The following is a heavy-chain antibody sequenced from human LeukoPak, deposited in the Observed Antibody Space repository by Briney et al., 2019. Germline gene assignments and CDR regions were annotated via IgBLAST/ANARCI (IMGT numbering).Heavy chain of an antibody. CDR2: IKSKTDGGTT. CDR3: TTGAPRYCSSTSCSLYRGGYYYYMDV. Sequence: GGSLRLSCAASGFTFSNAWMSWVRQAPGKGLEWVGRIKSKTDGGTTDYAAPVKGRFTISRDDSKNTLYLQMNSLKTEDTAVYYCTTGAPRYCSSTSCSLYRGGYYYYMDVWGKGTTVTVSS. CDR1: GFTFSNAW. V-gene: IGHV3-15*01. J-gene: IGHJ6*03. D-gene: IGHD2-2*01.